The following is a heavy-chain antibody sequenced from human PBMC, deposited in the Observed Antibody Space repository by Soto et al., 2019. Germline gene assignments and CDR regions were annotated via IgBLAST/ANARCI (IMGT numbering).Heavy chain of an antibody. D-gene: IGHD6-19*01. J-gene: IGHJ6*02. V-gene: IGHV3-33*01. CDR1: GFTFSSYG. CDR3: ARDPGYSSGWGGMDV. Sequence: GGSLRLSCAASGFTFSSYGMHWVRQAPGKGLEWVAVIWYDGSNKYYADSVKGRFTISRDNSKNTLYLQMNSLRAEDTAVYYCARDPGYSSGWGGMDVWGQGTTVTVSS. CDR2: IWYDGSNK.